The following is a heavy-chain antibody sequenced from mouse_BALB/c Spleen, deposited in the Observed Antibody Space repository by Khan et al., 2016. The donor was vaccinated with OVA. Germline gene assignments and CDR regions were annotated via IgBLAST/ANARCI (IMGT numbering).Heavy chain of an antibody. CDR3: TRLAYYVDSEWFAY. D-gene: IGHD1-1*01. J-gene: IGHJ3*01. Sequence: EVELVESGGDLVKPGGSLKLSCVASGFTFSTYGMSWVRQAPDKRLEWVATVSTGGTYTYYPDSVKGRFTISRDNAQHTLYLHMSGLRSEDSASFFVTRLAYYVDSEWFAYWGQGTLVTVS. CDR1: GFTFSTYG. V-gene: IGHV5-6*01. CDR2: VSTGGTYT.